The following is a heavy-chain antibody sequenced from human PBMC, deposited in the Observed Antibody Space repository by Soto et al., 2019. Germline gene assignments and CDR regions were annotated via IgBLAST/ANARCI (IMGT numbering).Heavy chain of an antibody. CDR3: VRIRYQLPSSVLWLDP. D-gene: IGHD3-16*01. J-gene: IGHJ5*02. CDR2: INHVGGT. CDR1: GVFLSESY. Sequence: SETLSLTCAVYGVFLSESYWTWIRQPPGKGLEWIGEINHVGGTNYNPSLKSRVTMSVDTSQNQFSLRLISVTAADTAMYFCVRIRYQLPSSVLWLDPWGQGTPVTV. V-gene: IGHV4-34*01.